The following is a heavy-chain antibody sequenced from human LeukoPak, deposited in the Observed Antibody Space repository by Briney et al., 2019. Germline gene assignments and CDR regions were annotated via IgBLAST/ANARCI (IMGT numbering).Heavy chain of an antibody. CDR3: AKPGVGATKRDYFDY. CDR1: GLTFSTYG. V-gene: IGHV3-33*06. Sequence: GGSLRLSCAASGLTFSTYGMHWVRQAPGKGLEWVAVIWYDGTNEYYADSVKGRFTISRDNSKNTLYLQMNSLRAEDTAVYYCAKPGVGATKRDYFDYWGQGTLVTVSS. D-gene: IGHD1-26*01. CDR2: IWYDGTNE. J-gene: IGHJ4*02.